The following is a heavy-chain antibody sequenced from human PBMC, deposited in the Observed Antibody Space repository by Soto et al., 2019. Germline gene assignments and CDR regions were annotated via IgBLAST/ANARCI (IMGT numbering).Heavy chain of an antibody. CDR3: ARDERFAPTTGYYYGMDV. J-gene: IGHJ6*02. D-gene: IGHD1-1*01. V-gene: IGHV1-2*02. CDR1: GHTFTGYY. CDR2: INPNSGGT. Sequence: QVQLVQSGGEVKKPGASVKVSCKTSGHTFTGYYIHWVRQARGQGIEWMGGINPNSGGTNYAQKFQGRVTMTRDTSISTAYMELGRLTSDDTAVYYCARDERFAPTTGYYYGMDVWGQGTTVTVSS.